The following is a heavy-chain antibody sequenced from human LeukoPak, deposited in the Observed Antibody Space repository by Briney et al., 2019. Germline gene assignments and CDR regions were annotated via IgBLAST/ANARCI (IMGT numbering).Heavy chain of an antibody. CDR2: ISAYNGNT. Sequence: ASVTVSFRASGYTFTIYGISWVRQAPGQGRAWVGWISAYNGNTNYAQKLQGRVTMTTDTSTSTAYMELRSLRSDDTAVYYCARGTGLLWFGDVRGAFDIWGQGTMVTVSS. CDR1: GYTFTIYG. V-gene: IGHV1-18*01. J-gene: IGHJ3*02. CDR3: ARGTGLLWFGDVRGAFDI. D-gene: IGHD3-10*01.